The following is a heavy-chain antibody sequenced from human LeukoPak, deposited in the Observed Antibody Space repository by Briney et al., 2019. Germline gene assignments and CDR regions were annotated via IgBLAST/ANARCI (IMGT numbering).Heavy chain of an antibody. CDR1: GGSFSGYY. CDR3: ARGGPRYCSGGSCSPYYYYGMDV. CDR2: INHSGST. Sequence: SETLSLTCAVYGGSFSGYYWSWIRQPPGKGLEWIGEINHSGSTNYNPSLKSRVTISVDTSKNQFSLKLSSVTAADTAVYYCARGGPRYCSGGSCSPYYYYGMDVWGQGTTVTVSS. D-gene: IGHD2-15*01. J-gene: IGHJ6*02. V-gene: IGHV4-34*01.